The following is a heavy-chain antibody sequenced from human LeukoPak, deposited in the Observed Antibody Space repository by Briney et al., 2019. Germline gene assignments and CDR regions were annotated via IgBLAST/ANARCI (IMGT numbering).Heavy chain of an antibody. CDR2: INWNGGST. CDR1: GFTFDDYG. CDR3: ARESGLNSSGFDY. J-gene: IGHJ4*02. V-gene: IGHV3-20*04. Sequence: GGSLRLSWAPCGFTFDDYGMSWVRQAPGKGLEWVSGINWNGGSTGYADSVKGRFTISRDNTKNSLYLQMNSLRAEDTALYYCARESGLNSSGFDYWGQGTLVTVSA. D-gene: IGHD6-19*01.